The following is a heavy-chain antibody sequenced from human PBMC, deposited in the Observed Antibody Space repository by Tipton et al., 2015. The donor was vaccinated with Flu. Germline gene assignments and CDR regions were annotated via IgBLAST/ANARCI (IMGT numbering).Heavy chain of an antibody. Sequence: TLSLTCTVSGGSISSYYWYWIRQPPGKRLEWIGYIFHTGSNNYNPSLKSRVTVSVDTSKNQFSLNLSSVTAADTAVYYCARGGTVRNGMDVWGQGTAVTVSS. CDR1: GGSISSYY. CDR2: IFHTGSN. J-gene: IGHJ6*01. D-gene: IGHD4-11*01. CDR3: ARGGTVRNGMDV. V-gene: IGHV4-59*01.